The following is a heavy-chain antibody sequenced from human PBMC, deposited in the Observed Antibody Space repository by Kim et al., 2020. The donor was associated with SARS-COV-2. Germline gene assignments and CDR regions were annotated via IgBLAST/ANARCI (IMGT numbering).Heavy chain of an antibody. CDR3: APFAFYDNNGRAGYFHR. CDR1: GFNFNYYG. D-gene: IGHD3-22*01. CDR2: IWYDGSKE. V-gene: IGHV3-33*08. Sequence: GGSLRLSCAASGFNFNYYGMNRVRQAPGKGLEWVAVIWYDGSKEYYADSVKGRFTISRDNSKNTLYLQMNSLRTEDTAVYYCAPFAFYDNNGRAGYFHRWGPGNLGTVSS. J-gene: IGHJ1*01.